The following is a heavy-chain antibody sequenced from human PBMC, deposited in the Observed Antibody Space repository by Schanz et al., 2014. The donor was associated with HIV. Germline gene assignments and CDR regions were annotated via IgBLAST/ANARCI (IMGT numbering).Heavy chain of an antibody. V-gene: IGHV1-18*01. CDR2: ISAYDGNT. CDR3: ARGDRDDFWSGAAI. CDR1: GGSFSNYA. J-gene: IGHJ4*02. D-gene: IGHD3-3*01. Sequence: QVQLVQSGAEVKKPGSSVKVSCKASGGSFSNYAISWVRQAPGQGLEWMGWISAYDGNTNYAQKFQGRVTMTTDTSRYTAYMELRSLRSDDTAVYYCARGDRDDFWSGAAIWGQGTLVTVSS.